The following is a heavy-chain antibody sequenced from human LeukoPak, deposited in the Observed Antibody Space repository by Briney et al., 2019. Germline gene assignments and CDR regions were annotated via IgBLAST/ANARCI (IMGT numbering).Heavy chain of an antibody. CDR1: GFTFSSYG. J-gene: IGHJ5*02. CDR2: IRYDGSNK. D-gene: IGHD6-6*01. Sequence: GGSLRLSCAASGFTFSSYGMHWVRQAPGKGLEWVAFIRYDGSNKYYADSVKGRFTISRDNTKNTLYLQMNSLRAEDTAVYYCAKDRYGQLVRDNRFDPWGQGTLVTVSS. CDR3: AKDRYGQLVRDNRFDP. V-gene: IGHV3-30*02.